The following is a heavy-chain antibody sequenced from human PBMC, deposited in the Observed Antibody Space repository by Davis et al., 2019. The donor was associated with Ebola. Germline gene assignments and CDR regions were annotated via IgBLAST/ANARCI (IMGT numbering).Heavy chain of an antibody. V-gene: IGHV1-69*13. J-gene: IGHJ4*02. D-gene: IGHD3-10*01. Sequence: SVKVSCKSSGGTFSSYPISWVRLAPGQGLEWLGHIVPIFSAADYPQKFQGRVTISADDSTSTAYLELSSLRSEDTAIYYCARESWELGSGKYFFDHWGQGTLVTVSS. CDR1: GGTFSSYP. CDR2: IVPIFSAA. CDR3: ARESWELGSGKYFFDH.